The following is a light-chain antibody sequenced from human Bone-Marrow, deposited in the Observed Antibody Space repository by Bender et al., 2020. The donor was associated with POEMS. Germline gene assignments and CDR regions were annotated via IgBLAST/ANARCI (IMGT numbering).Light chain of an antibody. Sequence: QSALTQPASVSGSPGQSVSISCTGSGSNIGEGYEVHWYQQLPGTAPKVVIHGNTNRPAGVPGRFSGSKSGSSASLTITGLQVEDEADYFCQAYDATLDAWLFGSGTTVTVL. CDR2: GNT. CDR1: GSNIGEGYE. CDR3: QAYDATLDAWL. V-gene: IGLV1-40*01. J-gene: IGLJ1*01.